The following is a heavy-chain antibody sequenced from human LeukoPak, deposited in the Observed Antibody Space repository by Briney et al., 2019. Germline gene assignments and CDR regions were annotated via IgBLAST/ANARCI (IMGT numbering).Heavy chain of an antibody. V-gene: IGHV3-7*01. D-gene: IGHD3-16*01. CDR3: ASHSYGYNH. Sequence: QAGGSLRRSCAASGIISTSYWMRWVRQTPGKGLEWVANIKQDGSEKNYVDSVKGRFTICRDNARNSLYLQMNSLRAEDTAVYYCASHSYGYNHWGQGTLVIVSS. CDR1: GIISTSYW. CDR2: IKQDGSEK. J-gene: IGHJ5*02.